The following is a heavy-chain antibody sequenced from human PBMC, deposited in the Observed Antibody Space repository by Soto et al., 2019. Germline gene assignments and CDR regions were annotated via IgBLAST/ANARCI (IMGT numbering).Heavy chain of an antibody. V-gene: IGHV3-48*01. J-gene: IGHJ4*02. CDR3: ARDPGDGYNYVFDY. CDR1: S. CDR2: ISSSSSTI. D-gene: IGHD5-12*01. Sequence: SMNWVRQAPGKGLEWVSYISSSSSTIYYADSVKGRFTISRDNAKNSLYLQMNSLRAEDTAVYYCARDPGDGYNYVFDYWGQGTLVTVSS.